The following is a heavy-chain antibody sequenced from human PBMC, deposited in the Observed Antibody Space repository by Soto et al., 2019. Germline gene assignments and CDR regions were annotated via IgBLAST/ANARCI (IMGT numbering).Heavy chain of an antibody. J-gene: IGHJ6*02. Sequence: VGSLRLSCLASGFTFSDYAMTWVRHVPGRGLEWVASLDGAGGSTYYADSVRGRFTISRDNSQNTLFLQMKRLTVDDTAIYYCTAPRDEYGSGVSWFTYGMDIWGQGTTVTVSS. D-gene: IGHD3-10*01. CDR2: LDGAGGST. CDR3: TAPRDEYGSGVSWFTYGMDI. V-gene: IGHV3-23*01. CDR1: GFTFSDYA.